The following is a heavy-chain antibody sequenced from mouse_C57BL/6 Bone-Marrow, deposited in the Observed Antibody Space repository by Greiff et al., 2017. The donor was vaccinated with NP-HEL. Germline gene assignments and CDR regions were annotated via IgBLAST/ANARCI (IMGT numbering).Heavy chain of an antibody. CDR1: GFNIKDDY. D-gene: IGHD1-1*01. CDR2: IDPENGDT. Sequence: VHVKQSGAELVRPGASVKLSCTASGFNIKDDYMHWVKQRPEQGLEWIGWIDPENGDTEYASKFQGKATITADTSSNTAYLQLSSLTSEDTAVYYCTLYYSDAMDYWGQGTSVTVSS. CDR3: TLYYSDAMDY. J-gene: IGHJ4*01. V-gene: IGHV14-4*01.